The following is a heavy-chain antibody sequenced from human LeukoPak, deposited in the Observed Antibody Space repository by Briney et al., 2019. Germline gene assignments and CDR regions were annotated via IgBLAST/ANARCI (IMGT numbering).Heavy chain of an antibody. CDR1: GYTFTSYY. Sequence: ASVKVSCKASGYTFTSYYMHWVRQAPGQGLEWMGIINPSGDSTSYAQKSQGRVTMTRDTSTSTVYMELSSLRSEDTAVYYCARDLLVGGNSRGRGDYWGQGTLVTVSS. CDR3: ARDLLVGGNSRGRGDY. J-gene: IGHJ4*02. V-gene: IGHV1-46*01. CDR2: INPSGDST. D-gene: IGHD4-23*01.